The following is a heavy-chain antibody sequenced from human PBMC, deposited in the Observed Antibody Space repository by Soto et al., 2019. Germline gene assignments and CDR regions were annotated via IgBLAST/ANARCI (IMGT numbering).Heavy chain of an antibody. J-gene: IGHJ5*02. V-gene: IGHV4-59*01. D-gene: IGHD6-19*01. CDR2: IYHSGST. CDR1: GGSISSYY. Sequence: PSETLSLTCTFSGGSISSYYWSWIRQPPGKGLEWIGDIYHSGSTNYNPSLKSRVTISVDTSKNQFSLNLSSVTAADTAVYYCARWSIAVAATGRTGRFDPWGQGTLVTVSS. CDR3: ARWSIAVAATGRTGRFDP.